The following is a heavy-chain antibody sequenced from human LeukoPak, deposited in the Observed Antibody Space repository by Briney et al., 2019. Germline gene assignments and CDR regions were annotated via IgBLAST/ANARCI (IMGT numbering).Heavy chain of an antibody. D-gene: IGHD5-18*01. V-gene: IGHV1-69*02. CDR2: IIPILGIA. CDR1: GGTFSSYT. CDR3: ARVQAAMVLIDY. J-gene: IGHJ4*02. Sequence: SVKVSCKASGGTFSSYTISWVRQAPGQGLEWMGRIIPILGIANYAQKFQGRVTITRDTSASTAYMELSSLRSEDTAVYYCARVQAAMVLIDYWGQGTLVTVSS.